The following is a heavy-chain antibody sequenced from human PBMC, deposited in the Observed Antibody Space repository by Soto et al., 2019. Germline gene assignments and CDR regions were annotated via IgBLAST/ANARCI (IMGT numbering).Heavy chain of an antibody. D-gene: IGHD3-3*01. J-gene: IGHJ5*02. CDR3: ATRFSEWSSSS. Sequence: PSETLSLTCAVSSGSISSSNWWSWVRQPPGKGLEWIGEIYHSGSTNYNPSLKSRVTISVDKSKNQFSLKLSSVTAADTAVYYCATRFSEWSSSSWGQGPLVTVSS. CDR1: SGSISSSNW. V-gene: IGHV4-4*02. CDR2: IYHSGST.